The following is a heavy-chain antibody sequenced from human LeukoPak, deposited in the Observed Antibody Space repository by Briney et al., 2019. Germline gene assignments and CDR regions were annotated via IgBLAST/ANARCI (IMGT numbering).Heavy chain of an antibody. Sequence: GGSLRLSCAASGFTLSSYAMHWVRQAPGKGLEWVAVISYDGSNKYYADSVKGRFTISRDNSKNTLYLQMNSLRAEDTAVYYCARDVREFLFHCSCGSCYSNWFDPWGQGTLVTVSS. CDR2: ISYDGSNK. J-gene: IGHJ5*02. V-gene: IGHV3-30-3*01. D-gene: IGHD2-15*01. CDR3: ARDVREFLFHCSCGSCYSNWFDP. CDR1: GFTLSSYA.